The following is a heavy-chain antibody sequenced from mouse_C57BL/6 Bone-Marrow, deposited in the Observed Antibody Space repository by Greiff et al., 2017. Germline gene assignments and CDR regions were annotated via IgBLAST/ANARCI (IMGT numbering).Heavy chain of an antibody. CDR2: FYPGSGSI. D-gene: IGHD2-4*01. CDR1: GYTFTEYT. CDR3: ARREDGDYDGAWFAY. J-gene: IGHJ3*01. Sequence: VQLQQSGAELVKPGASVKLSCKASGYTFTEYTIHWVNQRSGQGLEWIGWFYPGSGSIKYNEKFKDKATLTVDKSSSTVYMELSRLTSEDSAVYFCARREDGDYDGAWFAYWGQGTLLTVSA. V-gene: IGHV1-62-2*01.